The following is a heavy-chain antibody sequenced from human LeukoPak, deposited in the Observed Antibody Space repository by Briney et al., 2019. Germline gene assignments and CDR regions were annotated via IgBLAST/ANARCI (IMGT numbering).Heavy chain of an antibody. CDR3: ASSADSSGYYANFDY. J-gene: IGHJ4*02. Sequence: SQTLSLTCAVSGGSISSGGYSWSWIRQPQGKGLEWIGYIYHSGSTYYNPSLKSRVTISVDRSKNQFSLKLSSVTAADTAVYYCASSADSSGYYANFDYWGQGTLATVSS. CDR2: IYHSGST. D-gene: IGHD3-22*01. CDR1: GGSISSGGYS. V-gene: IGHV4-30-2*01.